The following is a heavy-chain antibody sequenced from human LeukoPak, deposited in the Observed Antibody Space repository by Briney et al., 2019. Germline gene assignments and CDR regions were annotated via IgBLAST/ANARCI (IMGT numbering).Heavy chain of an antibody. J-gene: IGHJ5*02. Sequence: PGGSLRLSCAASGFTFSSYAMSWVRQAPGKGLEWVSAISGSGGSTYYADSVKGRFTISRDNSKNTLYLQMNSLRAEDTAVYYCAKRGASLAVAGPCRFDPWGQGTLVTVSS. D-gene: IGHD6-19*01. V-gene: IGHV3-23*01. CDR1: GFTFSSYA. CDR2: ISGSGGST. CDR3: AKRGASLAVAGPCRFDP.